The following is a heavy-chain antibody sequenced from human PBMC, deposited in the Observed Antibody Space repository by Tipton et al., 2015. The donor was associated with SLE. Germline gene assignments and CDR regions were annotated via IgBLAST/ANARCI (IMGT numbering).Heavy chain of an antibody. J-gene: IGHJ2*01. D-gene: IGHD4-11*01. CDR2: IYDSGNT. CDR1: GGSMRTYF. CDR3: AREFLNPVTTVHYYFDL. Sequence: TLSLTCTVSGGSMRTYFWIWLRQPPGKGLEWIGSIYDSGNTNYNPSLKSRVTISVDTSKNQFSLRLSSVTSADTAVYYRAREFLNPVTTVHYYFDLWGRGTLVTVSS. V-gene: IGHV4-59*01.